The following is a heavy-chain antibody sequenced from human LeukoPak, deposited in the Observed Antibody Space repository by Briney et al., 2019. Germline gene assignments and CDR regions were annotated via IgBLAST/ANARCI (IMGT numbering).Heavy chain of an antibody. CDR1: GYTFTGYY. V-gene: IGHV1-2*02. CDR2: INPNNGAT. Sequence: ASVKVSCKASGYTFTGYYMHWVRQAPGQGLEWMGWINPNNGATNYAQNFQGRVSMTRDTSISTAHMELGRLTSDDTAVYYCARDPRGTAAGYDWFDPWGQGTLVTASS. CDR3: ARDPRGTAAGYDWFDP. D-gene: IGHD6-25*01. J-gene: IGHJ5*02.